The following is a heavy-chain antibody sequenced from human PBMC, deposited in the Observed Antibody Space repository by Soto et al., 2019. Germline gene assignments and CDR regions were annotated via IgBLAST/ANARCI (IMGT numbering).Heavy chain of an antibody. CDR1: GFTFSSYG. D-gene: IGHD1-26*01. CDR2: ISYDGSNK. J-gene: IGHJ4*02. V-gene: IGHV3-30*18. Sequence: QVQLVESGGGVVQPGRSLRLSCAASGFTFSSYGMHWVRQAPGKGLEWVAVISYDGSNKYYADSVKGRFTISRDNSKNTLYLQMHSLTAEDTAVYSCAKSSDVGEDWGQGTLVTVSS. CDR3: AKSSDVGED.